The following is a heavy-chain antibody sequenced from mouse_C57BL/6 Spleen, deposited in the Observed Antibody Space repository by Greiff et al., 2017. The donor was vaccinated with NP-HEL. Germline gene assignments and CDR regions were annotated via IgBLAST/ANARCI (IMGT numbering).Heavy chain of an antibody. V-gene: IGHV1-42*01. Sequence: VQLQQSGPELVKPGASVKISCKASGYSFTGYYMNWVKQSPEKSLEWIGEINPSTGGTTYNQKFKAKATLTVDKSSSTAYMQLKSLTSEDSAVYYCASRDGYYKGFAYWGQGTLVTVSA. CDR2: INPSTGGT. J-gene: IGHJ3*01. CDR1: GYSFTGYY. D-gene: IGHD2-3*01. CDR3: ASRDGYYKGFAY.